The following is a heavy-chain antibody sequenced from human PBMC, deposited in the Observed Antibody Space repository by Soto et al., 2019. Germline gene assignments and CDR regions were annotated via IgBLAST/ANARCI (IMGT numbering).Heavy chain of an antibody. CDR2: IQWNSGNI. CDR1: GFNFDYYA. J-gene: IGHJ6*02. Sequence: GGSLRLSCVASGFNFDYYAMHWVRQAPGKGLEWVSGIQWNSGNIAYADSVGGRFTISRDNAQNSLYLQLNSLRPEDTALYYCAKGLPVFYYGVDVWGRGTTVTVSS. CDR3: AKGLPVFYYGVDV. D-gene: IGHD4-17*01. V-gene: IGHV3-9*01.